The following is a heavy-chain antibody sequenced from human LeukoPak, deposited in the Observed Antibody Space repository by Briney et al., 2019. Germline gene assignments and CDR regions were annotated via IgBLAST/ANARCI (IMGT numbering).Heavy chain of an antibody. CDR2: INHSGSA. CDR1: GGSFSGYY. CDR3: ARASTTGTVDY. V-gene: IGHV4-34*01. J-gene: IGHJ4*02. D-gene: IGHD1-1*01. Sequence: SETLSLTCAVYGGSFSGYYWSWIRQPPGKGLEWIGEINHSGSANYNPSLKSRVTISVDTSKNQFSLKLSSVTAAGTAVYYCARASTTGTVDYWGQGTLATVSS.